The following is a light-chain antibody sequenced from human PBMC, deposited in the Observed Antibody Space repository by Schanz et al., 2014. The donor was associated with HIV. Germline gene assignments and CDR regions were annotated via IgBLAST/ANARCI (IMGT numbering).Light chain of an antibody. CDR1: SSDVGSYNL. J-gene: IGLJ2*01. CDR3: SSYRSLNNLI. Sequence: QSALTQPASVSGSPGQSITISCTGTSSDVGSYNLVSWYQQHPGKAPKLMIYEGSKRPSGVSNRFSGSKSGNTASLTVSGLQAEDEADYHCSSYRSLNNLIFGGGTKLTV. CDR2: EGS. V-gene: IGLV2-14*02.